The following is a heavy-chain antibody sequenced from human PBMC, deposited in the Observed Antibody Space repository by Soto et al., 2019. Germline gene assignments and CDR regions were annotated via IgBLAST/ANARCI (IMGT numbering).Heavy chain of an antibody. CDR3: ARAPYYYDSSGYSPRFDY. D-gene: IGHD3-22*01. Sequence: QVQLVQSGAEVKKPGSSVKVSCKASGGTFSSYAISWVRQAPGQGLEWMGGIIPIFGTANYAQKFQGRVTITADESTSTAYMELSSLRSEDTAVYYCARAPYYYDSSGYSPRFDYWGQGTLVTVSS. CDR1: GGTFSSYA. J-gene: IGHJ4*02. V-gene: IGHV1-69*01. CDR2: IIPIFGTA.